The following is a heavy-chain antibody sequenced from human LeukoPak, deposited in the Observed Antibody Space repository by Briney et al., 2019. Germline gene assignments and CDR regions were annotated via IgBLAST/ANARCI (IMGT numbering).Heavy chain of an antibody. J-gene: IGHJ4*02. CDR1: GFTFSTYG. D-gene: IGHD6-6*01. Sequence: GGSLRLSCAASGFTFSTYGMHWVRQAPGKGLEWVAVIAYDGSNIHYADSVKGRFTISRDNSKKTLYLQMNSLRAEDTAVYYCAKTPRYIAARQSHFDYWGQGTLVTVSS. CDR2: IAYDGSNI. V-gene: IGHV3-30*18. CDR3: AKTPRYIAARQSHFDY.